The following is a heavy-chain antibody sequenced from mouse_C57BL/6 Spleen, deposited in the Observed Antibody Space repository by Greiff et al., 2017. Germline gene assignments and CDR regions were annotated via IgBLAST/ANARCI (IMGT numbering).Heavy chain of an antibody. CDR1: GFTFSSYA. Sequence: EVHLVESGGGLVKPGGSLKLSCAASGFTFSSYAMSWVRQTPEKRLEWVATISDGGSYTYYPDNVKGRFTISRDNAKNNLYLQMSHLKSEDTAMYYCARDQGIYDGYYAWFAYWGQGTLVTVSA. CDR3: ARDQGIYDGYYAWFAY. D-gene: IGHD2-3*01. J-gene: IGHJ3*01. V-gene: IGHV5-4*01. CDR2: ISDGGSYT.